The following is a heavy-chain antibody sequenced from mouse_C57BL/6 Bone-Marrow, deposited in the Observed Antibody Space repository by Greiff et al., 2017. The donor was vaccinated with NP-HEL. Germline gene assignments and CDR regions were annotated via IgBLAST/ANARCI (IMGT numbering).Heavy chain of an antibody. CDR1: GYTFTDYE. CDR2: IDPETGGT. D-gene: IGHD1-1*02. V-gene: IGHV1-15*01. Sequence: VQLKQSGAELVRPGASVTLSCKASGYTFTDYEMHWVKQTPVHGLEWIGAIDPETGGTAYNQKFKGKAILTADKSSSTAYMELRSLTSEDSAVYYCTKYYALDYWGQGTTLTVSS. J-gene: IGHJ2*01. CDR3: TKYYALDY.